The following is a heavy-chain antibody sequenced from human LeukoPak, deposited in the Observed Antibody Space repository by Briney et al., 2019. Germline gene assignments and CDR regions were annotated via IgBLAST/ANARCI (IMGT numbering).Heavy chain of an antibody. Sequence: GESLKISCKGSEYSFTSYWIGWVRQMPGKGLEWMGIIYPGDSDTRYSPSFQGQVTISADKSISTAYLQWSSLKASDTAMYYCARHSIRYCSGGSCYSVGFDPWGQGTLVTVSS. CDR2: IYPGDSDT. CDR3: ARHSIRYCSGGSCYSVGFDP. CDR1: EYSFTSYW. V-gene: IGHV5-51*01. D-gene: IGHD2-15*01. J-gene: IGHJ5*02.